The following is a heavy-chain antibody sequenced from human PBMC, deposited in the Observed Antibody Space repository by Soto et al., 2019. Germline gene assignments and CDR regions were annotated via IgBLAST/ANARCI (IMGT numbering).Heavy chain of an antibody. J-gene: IGHJ6*02. Sequence: SVKVSCKASGGTFSSYAISWVRQAPGQGLEWMGGIIPIFGTANYAQKFQGRVTITADESTSTAYMELSSLRSEDTAVYYCARPERQSITMIVVSMGYYYGMDVWGQGTTVTVSS. CDR1: GGTFSSYA. D-gene: IGHD3-22*01. V-gene: IGHV1-69*13. CDR3: ARPERQSITMIVVSMGYYYGMDV. CDR2: IIPIFGTA.